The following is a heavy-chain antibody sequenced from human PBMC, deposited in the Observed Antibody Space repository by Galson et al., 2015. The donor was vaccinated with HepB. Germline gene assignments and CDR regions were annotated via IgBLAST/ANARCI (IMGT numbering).Heavy chain of an antibody. J-gene: IGHJ3*02. CDR2: ISYDGSNK. Sequence: SLRLSCAASGFTFSSYAMHWVRQAPGKGLEWVAVISYDGSNKYYADSVKGRFTISRDNSKNTLYLQMNSLRAEDTAVYYCARDKTSIIVVPAAFDVFDIWGQGTMVTVSS. D-gene: IGHD2-2*01. CDR3: ARDKTSIIVVPAAFDVFDI. V-gene: IGHV3-30-3*01. CDR1: GFTFSSYA.